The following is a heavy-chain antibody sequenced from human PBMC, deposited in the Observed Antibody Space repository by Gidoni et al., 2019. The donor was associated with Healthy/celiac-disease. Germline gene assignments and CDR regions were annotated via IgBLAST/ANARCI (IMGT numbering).Heavy chain of an antibody. CDR3: ARISGWLPRPLRFDP. CDR2: IIPIFGTA. CDR1: GGTFSSYA. V-gene: IGHV1-69*06. D-gene: IGHD3-22*01. J-gene: IGHJ5*02. Sequence: QVPLVQSGAGVKKPGSSVKVSCKASGGTFSSYAIRWVRQAPGQGLEWMGGIIPIFGTANYAQKFQGRVTITADKSTSTAYMELSSLRSEDTAVYYCARISGWLPRPLRFDPWGQGTLVTVSS.